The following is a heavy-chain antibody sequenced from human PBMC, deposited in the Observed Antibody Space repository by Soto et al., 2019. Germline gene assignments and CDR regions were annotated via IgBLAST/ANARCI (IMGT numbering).Heavy chain of an antibody. Sequence: QVQLVQSGAEVKKPGSSVKVSCKASGGTFSSYAISWVRQAPGQGLEWMGGIIPIFGTANYAQKFQGRVTITADKPTSTAYMDLSSLRSEDTAVYYCARWHLSIAAAGEDWFDPWGQGTLVTVSS. D-gene: IGHD6-13*01. CDR1: GGTFSSYA. CDR3: ARWHLSIAAAGEDWFDP. J-gene: IGHJ5*02. CDR2: IIPIFGTA. V-gene: IGHV1-69*06.